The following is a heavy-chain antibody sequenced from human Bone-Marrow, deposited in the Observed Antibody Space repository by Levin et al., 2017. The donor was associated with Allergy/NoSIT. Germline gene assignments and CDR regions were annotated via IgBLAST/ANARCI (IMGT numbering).Heavy chain of an antibody. J-gene: IGHJ3*01. Sequence: GESLKISCKASGYTFTDYSVHWVRQAPGQGLEWMAWFSVHDGNTDYAQKLQGRVTLTTDTSASTAYMELRSLRSDDTAVYYCAVAVAYDAFDLWGQGTMVTVSS. D-gene: IGHD6-19*01. V-gene: IGHV1-18*01. CDR2: FSVHDGNT. CDR3: AVAVAYDAFDL. CDR1: GYTFTDYS.